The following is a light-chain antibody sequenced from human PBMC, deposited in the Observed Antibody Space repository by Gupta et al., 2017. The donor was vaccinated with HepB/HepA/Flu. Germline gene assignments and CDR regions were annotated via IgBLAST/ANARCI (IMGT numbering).Light chain of an antibody. CDR2: YDN. CDR3: PSYDNRMSFWV. CDR1: SSNIGEGYD. V-gene: IGLV1-40*01. Sequence: SVLTQPPSASGAPGPRVTISSTGGSSNIGEGYDLHWYQQLPARAPKLLIKYDNSRPLGVPYRFSGSRSDTSAALTITVLQAEDEADYYCPSYDNRMSFWVFGGGTKLTVL. J-gene: IGLJ3*02.